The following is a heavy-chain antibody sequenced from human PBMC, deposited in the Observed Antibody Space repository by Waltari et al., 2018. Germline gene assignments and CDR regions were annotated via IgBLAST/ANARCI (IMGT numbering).Heavy chain of an antibody. D-gene: IGHD3-3*01. J-gene: IGHJ3*01. CDR1: GCAITSSNYY. CDR2: VFYNGDN. V-gene: IGHV4-39*01. Sequence: QLQESGPGLLKPSETLSLSCSVSGCAITSSNYYWGWIRQPPGKGLEWMWSVFYNGDNNYYPSLKRRVSVSVDTSKNQASQQLSYVTAADTTVDYYTRASMFGVALDAFDLWGQGTMVSVSS. CDR3: TRASMFGVALDAFDL.